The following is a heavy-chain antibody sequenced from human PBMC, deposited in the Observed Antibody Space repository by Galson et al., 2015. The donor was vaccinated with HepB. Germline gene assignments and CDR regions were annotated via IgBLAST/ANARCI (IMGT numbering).Heavy chain of an antibody. J-gene: IGHJ4*02. D-gene: IGHD3-3*01. CDR1: GFTFSSYS. CDR3: ARGSHSLRCLEWLPNTGFDF. CDR2: ISSSSSYI. V-gene: IGHV3-21*01. Sequence: SLRLSCAASGFTFSSYSMNWVRQAPGKGLEWVSSISSSSSYIYYADSVKGRFTISRDNAKNSLYLQMNSLRAEDTAVYYCARGSHSLRCLEWLPNTGFDFWGQGTLVTVSS.